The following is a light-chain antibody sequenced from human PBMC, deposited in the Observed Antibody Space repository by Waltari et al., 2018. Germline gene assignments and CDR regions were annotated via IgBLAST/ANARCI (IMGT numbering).Light chain of an antibody. J-gene: IGLJ2*01. CDR1: NLGAKH. V-gene: IGLV3-1*01. Sequence: SFQLTQPPSESASPGQTATITCSGDNLGAKHASWYQQKAGQSPLLVIYHDTKRPSGIPERFSGSNSGNTATLTIAGTQPTDEADYLCQAGDRVSSHVVFGGGTKLTVL. CDR3: QAGDRVSSHVV. CDR2: HDT.